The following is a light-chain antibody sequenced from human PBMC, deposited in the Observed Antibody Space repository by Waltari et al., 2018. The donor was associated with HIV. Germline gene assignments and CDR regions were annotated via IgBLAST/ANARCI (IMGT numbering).Light chain of an antibody. Sequence: SYELTQPPSVSVSPGQTARITCSGDALAKQYSYWYQQKPGQAPLLLIYKDTERPSGIPGRCPGSSAGTTVTLTISGVQAEDEADYYCQSTDSSITYVVFGGGTKLTVL. V-gene: IGLV3-25*03. J-gene: IGLJ3*02. CDR1: ALAKQY. CDR3: QSTDSSITYVV. CDR2: KDT.